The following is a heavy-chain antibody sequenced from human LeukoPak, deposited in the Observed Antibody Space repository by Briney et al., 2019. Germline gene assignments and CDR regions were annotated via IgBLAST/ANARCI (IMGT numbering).Heavy chain of an antibody. Sequence: SETLSLTCAVYGGSFSGYYWSWIRQPPGKGLEWIGEINYSGSTNYNPSLKSRVTISVDTSKNQFSLKLSSVTAADTAVYYCARVSPGIAAAAPMGWFDPWGQGTLVTVSS. J-gene: IGHJ5*02. V-gene: IGHV4-34*01. D-gene: IGHD6-13*01. CDR1: GGSFSGYY. CDR2: INYSGST. CDR3: ARVSPGIAAAAPMGWFDP.